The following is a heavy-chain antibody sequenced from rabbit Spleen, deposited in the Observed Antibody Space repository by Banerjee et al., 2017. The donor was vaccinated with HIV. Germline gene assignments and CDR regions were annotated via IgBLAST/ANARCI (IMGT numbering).Heavy chain of an antibody. J-gene: IGHJ4*01. D-gene: IGHD4-1*01. Sequence: QSLEESGGDLVKPEGSLTLTCTASGFSFSSTYYMCWVRQAPGKGLEWIASINSFTGRPVYAAWAKDRFTISKASWTTVTLQMTSLTAADTARYFCARDLAGAIGWNFNLWGQGTLVTVS. CDR1: GFSFSSTYY. CDR2: INSFTGRP. CDR3: ARDLAGAIGWNFNL. V-gene: IGHV1S40*01.